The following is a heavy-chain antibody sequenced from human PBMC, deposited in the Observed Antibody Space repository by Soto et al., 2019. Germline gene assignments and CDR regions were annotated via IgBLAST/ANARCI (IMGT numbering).Heavy chain of an antibody. CDR3: ARGYCSSTSCRNYYYYYMDV. CDR2: ISAYNGNT. Sequence: ASVKVSCKASGYTFTSYGISWVRQAPGQGLEWMGWISAYNGNTNYAQKLQGRVTITTDTSASTAYMELSSLRSEDTAVYYCARGYCSSTSCRNYYYYYMDVWGKGTTVTVSS. J-gene: IGHJ6*03. D-gene: IGHD2-2*01. V-gene: IGHV1-18*01. CDR1: GYTFTSYG.